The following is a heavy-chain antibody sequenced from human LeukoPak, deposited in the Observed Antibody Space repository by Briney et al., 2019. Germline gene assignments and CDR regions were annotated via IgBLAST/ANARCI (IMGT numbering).Heavy chain of an antibody. Sequence: PGGSLRLSGAASGFTFSSYEMNWVRQAPGKGLEWVGSLIPLLGRTYYAQKFQGRVTITADKSTHTAYMELSSLRSEDTAVYYCAREEGVTGTDIDYWGQGTLVTVSS. J-gene: IGHJ4*02. CDR1: GFTFSSYE. CDR2: LIPLLGRT. V-gene: IGHV1-69*04. D-gene: IGHD4-17*01. CDR3: AREEGVTGTDIDY.